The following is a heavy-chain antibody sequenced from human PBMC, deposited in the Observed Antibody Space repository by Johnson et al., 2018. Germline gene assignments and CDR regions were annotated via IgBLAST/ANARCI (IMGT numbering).Heavy chain of an antibody. CDR2: IYYSGST. Sequence: QVQLQESGPGLVKPSETLSLTCTVSGGSISSYYWSWIRQPPGKGLEWIGYIYYSGSTNYNPSLKSRFTIPVDTSTNQFSLKLNSVTAAAPAVYYSASEIGYCSGGSCYPGYYMDVWGKGTGVTVSS. J-gene: IGHJ6*03. CDR3: ASEIGYCSGGSCYPGYYMDV. D-gene: IGHD2-15*01. CDR1: GGSISSYY. V-gene: IGHV4-59*01.